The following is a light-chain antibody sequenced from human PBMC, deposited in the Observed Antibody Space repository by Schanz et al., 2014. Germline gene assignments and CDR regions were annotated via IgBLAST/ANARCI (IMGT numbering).Light chain of an antibody. Sequence: EIVLTQSPATLSLSPGERATLSCRASQGVSSNLAWYQQKPGQAPRLLIYDASTRATGIPDRFSGSGSGTDFTLTIGRLEPEDFAVYYCQQYGSSPRTFGQGTRLEIK. CDR3: QQYGSSPRT. CDR2: DAS. CDR1: QGVSSN. J-gene: IGKJ5*01. V-gene: IGKV3-20*01.